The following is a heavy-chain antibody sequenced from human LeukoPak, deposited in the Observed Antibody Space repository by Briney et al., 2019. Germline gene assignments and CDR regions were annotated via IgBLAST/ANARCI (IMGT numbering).Heavy chain of an antibody. CDR2: IYYSGST. D-gene: IGHD3-22*01. CDR1: GDSISSGYYY. V-gene: IGHV4-61*01. Sequence: SETLSLTCTVSGDSISSGYYYWNWIRQHPGKGLEWIGYIYYSGSTNHNPSLKSRVTISVDTSKNQFSLKLSSVTAADTAVYYCARGRPVYYDSSGYHDYWGQGTRVTVSS. J-gene: IGHJ4*02. CDR3: ARGRPVYYDSSGYHDY.